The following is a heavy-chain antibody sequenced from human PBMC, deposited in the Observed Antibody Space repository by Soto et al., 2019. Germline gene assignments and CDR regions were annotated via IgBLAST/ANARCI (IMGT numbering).Heavy chain of an antibody. J-gene: IGHJ6*02. CDR3: ARVGFGELLAHGMDV. CDR1: GGSISSGDYY. Sequence: QVQLQESGPGLVKPSQTLSLTCTVSGGSISSGDYYWSWIRQPPGKGLEWIGYIYYSGSTYYNPSLTSRVTVSVDTSKNQFSLKRSSVTAADTAVYYCARVGFGELLAHGMDVWGQGTTVTVSS. V-gene: IGHV4-30-4*01. CDR2: IYYSGST. D-gene: IGHD3-10*01.